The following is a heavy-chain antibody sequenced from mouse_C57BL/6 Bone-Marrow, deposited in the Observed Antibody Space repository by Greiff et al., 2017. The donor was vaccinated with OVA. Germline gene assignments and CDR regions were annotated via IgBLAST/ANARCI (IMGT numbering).Heavy chain of an antibody. J-gene: IGHJ3*01. V-gene: IGHV1-64*01. CDR3: ARPPHYYGSSPFAY. Sequence: QVQLKQPGAELVKPGASVKLSCKASGYTFTSYWMHWVKQRPGQGLEWIGMIHPNSGSTNYNEKFKSKATLTVDKSSSTAYMQLSSLTSEDSAVYYCARPPHYYGSSPFAYWGQGTLVTVSA. CDR2: IHPNSGST. D-gene: IGHD1-1*01. CDR1: GYTFTSYW.